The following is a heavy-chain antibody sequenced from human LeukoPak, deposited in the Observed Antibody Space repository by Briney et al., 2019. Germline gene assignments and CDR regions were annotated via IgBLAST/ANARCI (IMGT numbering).Heavy chain of an antibody. CDR1: GGSISSSSYY. V-gene: IGHV4-39*01. CDR3: ARQAGGLTDVED. Sequence: SGSLSLTCTVSGGSISSSSYYWGWIRQPPGKGLEWIGSIYYSGSTYYNPSLKSRVTISVDTSKNQFSLKLSSVTAADTALYYCARQAGGLTDVEDWGQGTLVTVSA. CDR2: IYYSGST. D-gene: IGHD1-20*01. J-gene: IGHJ4*02.